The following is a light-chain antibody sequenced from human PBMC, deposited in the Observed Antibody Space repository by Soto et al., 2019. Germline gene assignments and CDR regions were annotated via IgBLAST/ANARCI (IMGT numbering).Light chain of an antibody. Sequence: EIVLTQSPATLSSFPGDRVTLSCRASQYINTRLAWYQHRPGQAPRLLIYQTSLRAAGIPARFSASGSGTAFTLTISDVQPEDFALYYCHQRQSWLRTFGHGTKVDI. J-gene: IGKJ3*01. V-gene: IGKV3-11*01. CDR1: QYINTR. CDR3: HQRQSWLRT. CDR2: QTS.